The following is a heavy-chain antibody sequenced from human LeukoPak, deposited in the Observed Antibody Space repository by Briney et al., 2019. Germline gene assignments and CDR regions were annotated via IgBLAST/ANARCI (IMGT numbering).Heavy chain of an antibody. CDR2: ISYDGSNK. D-gene: IGHD4-17*01. Sequence: GGSLRLPCAASGITFSSYAMHWVLQAPRKGLAPVAVISYDGSNKYYADSVKGRFTISRDNSKNTLYLQMNSLRAEDTAVYYCARVTYGDYVDSYYGMDVWGKGTTVTVSS. CDR3: ARVTYGDYVDSYYGMDV. CDR1: GITFSSYA. V-gene: IGHV3-30*04. J-gene: IGHJ6*04.